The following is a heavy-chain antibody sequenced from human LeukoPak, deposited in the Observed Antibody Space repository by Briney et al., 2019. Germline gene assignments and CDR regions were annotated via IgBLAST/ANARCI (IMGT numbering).Heavy chain of an antibody. D-gene: IGHD3-9*01. CDR2: IYYSGST. CDR3: ARAYYDILTGFYFDY. J-gene: IGHJ4*02. Sequence: SSETLSLTCTVSGGSISSYYWSWIRQPPGKGLEWIRHIYYSGSTNYNPSLKSRVTISVDTSKSHFSLKLTSVTAADTAVYYCARAYYDILTGFYFDYWGQGILVTVSS. CDR1: GGSISSYY. V-gene: IGHV4-59*01.